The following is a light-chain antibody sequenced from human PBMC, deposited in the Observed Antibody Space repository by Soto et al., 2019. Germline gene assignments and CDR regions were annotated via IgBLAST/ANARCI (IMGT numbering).Light chain of an antibody. V-gene: IGLV2-8*01. J-gene: IGLJ2*01. Sequence: QSALTQPPSASGSPGQSVTISCTGTSSDVGGYNYVSWFQQHPGKAPKVMIYEVSKRPSGVPDRFSGSKSGNTASLTVSGLQAEDEADYYCSSYAGRSVVFGGGTTLTVL. CDR2: EVS. CDR3: SSYAGRSVV. CDR1: SSDVGGYNY.